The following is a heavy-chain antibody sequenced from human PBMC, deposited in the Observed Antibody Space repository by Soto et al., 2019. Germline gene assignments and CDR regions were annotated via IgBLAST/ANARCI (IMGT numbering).Heavy chain of an antibody. D-gene: IGHD2-2*01. V-gene: IGHV4-39*01. J-gene: IGHJ4*02. CDR3: ARRGSSSCYGY. CDR2: IYYSGST. CDR1: GGSISSSSYY. Sequence: QLQLQESGPGLVKPSETLSLTCTVSGGSISSSSYYWGWIRQPPGKGLEWIGSIYYSGSTYYNPSLKSRVTISVDTSKNQFSLKLSSVTAADTAVYYCARRGSSSCYGYWGQGTLVTVSS.